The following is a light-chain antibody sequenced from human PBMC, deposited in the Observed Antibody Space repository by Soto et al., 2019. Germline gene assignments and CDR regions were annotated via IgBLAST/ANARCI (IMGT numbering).Light chain of an antibody. J-gene: IGLJ1*01. CDR3: ASYTTSSTYV. CDR2: DVS. V-gene: IGLV2-14*01. CDR1: SSDVGGYSY. Sequence: QAVRTQPASVSGSTGQSIAISCTGTSSDVGGYSYVSWYQQQPGKAPKLVISDVSNRPSGVSDRFSGSKSGNTASLTISGLQTKDEADYYCASYTTSSTYVFGTGTKVTV.